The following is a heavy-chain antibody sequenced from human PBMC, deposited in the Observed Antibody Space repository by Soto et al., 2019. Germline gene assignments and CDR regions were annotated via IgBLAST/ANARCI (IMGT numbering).Heavy chain of an antibody. J-gene: IGHJ6*02. Sequence: QVQQVLSGAEVKKPGSSEKVSCKDSGGNFRSYTISWVRQAPGQGLEWMGWIIPILGIANYAQKFQGRVTNTANKSTITADMELSSHRSEDTAVYYCARESSSGYYSDYYYYHGMDVWGQGTTVTVSS. CDR2: IIPILGIA. CDR1: GGNFRSYT. V-gene: IGHV1-69*08. D-gene: IGHD6-19*01. CDR3: ARESSSGYYSDYYYYHGMDV.